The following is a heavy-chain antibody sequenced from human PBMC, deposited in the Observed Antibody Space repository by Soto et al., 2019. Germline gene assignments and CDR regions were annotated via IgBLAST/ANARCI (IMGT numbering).Heavy chain of an antibody. D-gene: IGHD3-22*01. J-gene: IGHJ4*02. CDR2: ISAINGKA. V-gene: IGHV1-18*01. CDR3: ARDFQGSSGPSFRDY. CDR1: GYTFTSYG. Sequence: ASVKVSCKASGYTFTSYGISWVRQAPGQGLEWMGGISAINGKANYAQKFQGRVTITTDKSTSTAYMELSSLRSEDTAVYYCARDFQGSSGPSFRDYWGQGTLVTVSS.